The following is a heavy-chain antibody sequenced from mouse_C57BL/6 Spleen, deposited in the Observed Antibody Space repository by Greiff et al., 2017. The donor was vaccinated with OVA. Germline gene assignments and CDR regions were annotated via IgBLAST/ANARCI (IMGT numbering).Heavy chain of an antibody. CDR3: ARNGGYSNYMDY. CDR1: GFSLTSYG. CDR2: IWSGGST. D-gene: IGHD2-5*01. Sequence: VQLVESGPGLVQPSQSLSITCTVSGFSLTSYGVHWVRQSPGKGLEWLGVIWSGGSTDYNAAFISRLSISKDNSKSQVFFKMNSLQADDTAIYYCARNGGYSNYMDYWGQGTTLTVSS. J-gene: IGHJ2*01. V-gene: IGHV2-2*01.